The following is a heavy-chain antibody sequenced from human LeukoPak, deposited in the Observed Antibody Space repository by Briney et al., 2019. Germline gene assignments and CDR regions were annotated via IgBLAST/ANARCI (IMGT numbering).Heavy chain of an antibody. CDR2: ITTSSSTI. CDR1: GFTFSSYS. V-gene: IGHV3-48*02. D-gene: IGHD2-2*01. Sequence: GGSLRLSCAASGFTFSSYSMNWVRQAPGKGLEWVSYITTSSSTIYYADSVKGRFTISRDNAKNSLYLQMNSLRDEDTAVYYCARGRMRYCSSSSCPSADYWSQGTLVTVSS. CDR3: ARGRMRYCSSSSCPSADY. J-gene: IGHJ4*02.